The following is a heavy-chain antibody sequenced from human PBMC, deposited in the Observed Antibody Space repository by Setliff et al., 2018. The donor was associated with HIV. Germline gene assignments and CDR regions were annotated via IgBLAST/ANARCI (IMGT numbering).Heavy chain of an antibody. J-gene: IGHJ4*02. CDR3: TRVRGTTVTTRYFEY. CDR1: GFTFSSYP. V-gene: IGHV3-49*02. CDR2: IRSKAYGGTT. Sequence: SLRLSCAASGFTFSSYPMHWVRQASGKGLEWVGFIRSKAYGGTTEYAASVKGRFTISRDDSKSIAYLQMNSLKTEDTAVYYCTRVRGTTVTTRYFEYWGQGTLVTVSS. D-gene: IGHD4-17*01.